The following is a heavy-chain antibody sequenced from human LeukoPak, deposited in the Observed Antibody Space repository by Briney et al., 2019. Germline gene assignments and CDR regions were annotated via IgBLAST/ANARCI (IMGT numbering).Heavy chain of an antibody. CDR2: IYYSGST. CDR1: GGSISSSSYY. V-gene: IGHV4-39*01. CDR3: ARQIAVAGKCWFDP. Sequence: PSETLSLTCTVSGGSISSSSYYWGWIRQPPGKGLEWIGSIYYSGSTYYNPSLKSRVTISVDTSKNQFSLKLSSVIAADTAVYYCARQIAVAGKCWFDPWGQGTLDTVSS. D-gene: IGHD6-19*01. J-gene: IGHJ5*02.